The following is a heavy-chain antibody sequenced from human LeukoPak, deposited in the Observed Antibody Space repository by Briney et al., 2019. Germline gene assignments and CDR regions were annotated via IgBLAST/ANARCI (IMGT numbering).Heavy chain of an antibody. CDR3: ARGRGSYSADY. J-gene: IGHJ4*02. CDR1: RFTFSNYP. V-gene: IGHV3-30-3*01. Sequence: GRSLRLSCAASRFTFSNYPMHWVRQAPGKGLEWVALLSYDGSNECYADSVKGRFTISRDNSKNTLYIQMNSLRAEDTAVYYCARGRGSYSADYWGQGTLVTVSS. D-gene: IGHD1-26*01. CDR2: LSYDGSNE.